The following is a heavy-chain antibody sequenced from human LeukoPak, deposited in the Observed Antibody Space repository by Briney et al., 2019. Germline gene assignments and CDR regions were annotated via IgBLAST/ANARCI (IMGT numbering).Heavy chain of an antibody. V-gene: IGHV3-53*01. Sequence: SLRLSCVVSGFTVSGDYISWFRQAPGKGLEWVSVLYYGVSTFYKDSVKGRFTTAGDNFKNTVYLQMNSLRAEDPAMYYCARDRNTGYGMDVWGQGTTVTVSS. J-gene: IGHJ6*02. CDR2: LYYGVST. CDR1: GFTVSGDY. D-gene: IGHD2-8*02. CDR3: ARDRNTGYGMDV.